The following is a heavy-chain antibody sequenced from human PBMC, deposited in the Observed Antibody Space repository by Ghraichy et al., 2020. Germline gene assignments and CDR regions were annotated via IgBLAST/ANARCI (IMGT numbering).Heavy chain of an antibody. CDR3: ARIPREGYSYFDFDN. D-gene: IGHD5-24*01. Sequence: VSRIDRGGSTTTYADSVKGRFTISRDNGKNTLYLHMTSLRVEDTAVYYCARIPREGYSYFDFDNWGQGTPVFVSS. CDR2: IDRGGSTT. J-gene: IGHJ4*02. V-gene: IGHV3-74*01.